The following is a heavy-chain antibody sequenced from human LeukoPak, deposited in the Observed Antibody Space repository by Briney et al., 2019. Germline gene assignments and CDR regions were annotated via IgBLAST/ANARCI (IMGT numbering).Heavy chain of an antibody. V-gene: IGHV3-23*01. J-gene: IGHJ6*02. D-gene: IGHD6-19*01. CDR1: GFTFSDYP. CDR3: AKREYSRGSYGMDV. Sequence: PGGSLRLSCAASGFTFSDYPMSWVRQALGKGLEWVSAISGSSAKTFYADSVQGRFTISRDNSKNTLSLQMDGLRAEDTAVYYCAKREYSRGSYGMDVWGQGTTVTVSS. CDR2: ISGSSAKT.